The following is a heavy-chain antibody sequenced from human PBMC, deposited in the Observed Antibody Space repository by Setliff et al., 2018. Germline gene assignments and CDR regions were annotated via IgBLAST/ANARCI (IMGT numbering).Heavy chain of an antibody. CDR2: INTNSGGT. D-gene: IGHD1-26*01. CDR1: GYTFSDNF. V-gene: IGHV1-2*02. CDR3: ARDGSAFFYQN. Sequence: GASVKVSCKASGYTFSDNFIHWVRQAPGQGLECMGWINTNSGGTDYAQKFQGRVTMTRDTSISTAYMELSSLRSEDTAVYYCARDGSAFFYQNWGQGSLVTVSS. J-gene: IGHJ4*02.